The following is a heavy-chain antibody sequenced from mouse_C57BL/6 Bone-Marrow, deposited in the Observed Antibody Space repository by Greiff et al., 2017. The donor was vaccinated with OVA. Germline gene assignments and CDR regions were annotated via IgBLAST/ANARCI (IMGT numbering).Heavy chain of an antibody. V-gene: IGHV1-82*01. Sequence: QVQLQQSGPELVKPGASVKISCKASGYAFSSFWMNWVKQRPGKGLEWIGRIYPGDGDTNYTGKFKGKATLTADKSSSTAYMQLSSLTSEDSAVYFCVPLYDGYYLDYWGQGTTLTVSS. J-gene: IGHJ2*01. CDR2: IYPGDGDT. CDR1: GYAFSSFW. CDR3: VPLYDGYYLDY. D-gene: IGHD2-3*01.